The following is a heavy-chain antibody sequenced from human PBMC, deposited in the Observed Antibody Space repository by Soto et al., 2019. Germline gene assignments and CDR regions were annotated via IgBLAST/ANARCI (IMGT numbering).Heavy chain of an antibody. V-gene: IGHV3-21*01. CDR3: ACLLEPDAFDI. Sequence: EVQLVESGGGLVKPGGSLRLSCAASGFTFSSYSMNWVRQAPGKGLEWVSSISSSSSYIYYADSVRGRFTISRDNAKNSLYLQMNSLRAEDTAVYYCACLLEPDAFDIWGQGTMVTVSS. CDR2: ISSSSSYI. J-gene: IGHJ3*02. CDR1: GFTFSSYS. D-gene: IGHD1-1*01.